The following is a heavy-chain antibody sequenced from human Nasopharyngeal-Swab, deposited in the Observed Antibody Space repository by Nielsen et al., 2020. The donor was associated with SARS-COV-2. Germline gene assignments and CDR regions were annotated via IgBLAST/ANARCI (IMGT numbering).Heavy chain of an antibody. V-gene: IGHV2-5*01. Sequence: WIRQPPGKALEWLALIYWNDDRRYSPSLKTRLTITKDTSKNRVVLVMTNMDPVDTATYYCARSRGGSTSSWYPDYWGQGTLVTVSS. CDR2: IYWNDDR. D-gene: IGHD6-13*01. CDR3: ARSRGGSTSSWYPDY. J-gene: IGHJ4*02.